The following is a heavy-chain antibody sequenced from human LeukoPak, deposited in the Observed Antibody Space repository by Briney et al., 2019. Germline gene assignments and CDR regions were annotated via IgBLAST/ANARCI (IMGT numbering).Heavy chain of an antibody. J-gene: IGHJ5*02. CDR1: GGSINTHY. V-gene: IGHV4-59*11. Sequence: SETLSLTCTVSGGSINTHYWSWIRQPPGKGLEWIGYIFYSGTTKYDPSLKSRVTISVDTSKNQFSLKLSSVTAADTAVYYCAREGLNMVRGVIPKEAWGWFDPWGQGTLVTVSS. CDR3: AREGLNMVRGVIPKEAWGWFDP. D-gene: IGHD3-10*01. CDR2: IFYSGTT.